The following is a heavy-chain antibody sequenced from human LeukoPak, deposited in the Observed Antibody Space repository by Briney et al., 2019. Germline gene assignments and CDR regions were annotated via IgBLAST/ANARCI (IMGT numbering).Heavy chain of an antibody. V-gene: IGHV3-23*01. Sequence: GGSLRLSCAASGFTFSSYAMSWVRQAPGKGLEWVSAISGSGGSTYYADSVKGRFTISRDNSKNTLYLQMNSLRAEDTAVYYCAKDLDIVVVPAANCHWGQGTLVTVSS. CDR3: AKDLDIVVVPAANCH. J-gene: IGHJ4*02. CDR1: GFTFSSYA. D-gene: IGHD2-2*01. CDR2: ISGSGGST.